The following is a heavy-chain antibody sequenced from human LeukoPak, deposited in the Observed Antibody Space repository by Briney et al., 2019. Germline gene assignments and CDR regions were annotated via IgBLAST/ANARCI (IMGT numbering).Heavy chain of an antibody. V-gene: IGHV3-7*01. D-gene: IGHD3-10*01. J-gene: IGHJ6*03. Sequence: GGSLRLSCAASGFTFSSYWMSWVRQAPGKGLEWVANIKQDGSEKYYVDSVRGRFTISRDNAKNSLYLQMNSLRAEDTAVYYCAREGYGSGVYYYYYYYMDVWGKGTTVTISS. CDR1: GFTFSSYW. CDR2: IKQDGSEK. CDR3: AREGYGSGVYYYYYYYMDV.